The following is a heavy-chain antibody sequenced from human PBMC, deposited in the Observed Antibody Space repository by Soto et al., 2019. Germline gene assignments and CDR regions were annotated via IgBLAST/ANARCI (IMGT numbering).Heavy chain of an antibody. Sequence: SETLSLTCTVSGGSISSYYWSWIRQPPGKGLEWIGYIYYSGSTNYNPSLKSRVTISVDTSKNQFSLKLSSVTAADTAVYYCAGEGSSSSWYPEYFQHWGQGTLVTVSS. J-gene: IGHJ1*01. CDR2: IYYSGST. CDR1: GGSISSYY. V-gene: IGHV4-59*08. D-gene: IGHD6-13*01. CDR3: AGEGSSSSWYPEYFQH.